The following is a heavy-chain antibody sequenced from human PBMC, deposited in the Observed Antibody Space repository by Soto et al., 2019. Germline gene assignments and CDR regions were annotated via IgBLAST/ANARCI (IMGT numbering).Heavy chain of an antibody. Sequence: ASAKVSCKASGGTFSSYAISWVRQAPGQGLEWMGGIIPIFGTANYAQKFQGRVTITADESTSTAYMELSSLRSEDTAVYYCARAPDYGDYDDYWGQGTLVTVSS. V-gene: IGHV1-69*13. CDR1: GGTFSSYA. CDR2: IIPIFGTA. CDR3: ARAPDYGDYDDY. J-gene: IGHJ4*02. D-gene: IGHD4-17*01.